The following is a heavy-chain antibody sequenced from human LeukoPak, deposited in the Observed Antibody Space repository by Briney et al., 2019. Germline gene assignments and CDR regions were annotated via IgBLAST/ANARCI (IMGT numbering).Heavy chain of an antibody. CDR1: GFTFSSYT. Sequence: GGSLRLSCAASGFTFSSYTMNWVRQAPGKGLEWVSSISTSSGTIYYADSLKGRFTISRDDTKNSLDLQMNSMRAEDTAVYYCARFYCSGGSCYSALGGYYSYMDVWGRGTTVTVSS. D-gene: IGHD2-15*01. CDR3: ARFYCSGGSCYSALGGYYSYMDV. CDR2: ISTSSGTI. V-gene: IGHV3-21*01. J-gene: IGHJ6*03.